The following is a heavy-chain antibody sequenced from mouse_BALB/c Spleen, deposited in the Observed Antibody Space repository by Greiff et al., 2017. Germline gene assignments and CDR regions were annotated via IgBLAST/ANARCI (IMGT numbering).Heavy chain of an antibody. J-gene: IGHJ4*01. CDR3: ARSGGGDY. CDR1: GFTFSSFG. D-gene: IGHD3-1*01. Sequence: EVQGVESGGGLVQPGGSRKLSCAASGFTFSSFGMHWVRQAPEKGLEWVAYISSGSSTIYYADTVKGRFTISRDNPKNTLFLQMTSLRSEDTAMYYCARSGGGDYWGQGTSVTVSS. V-gene: IGHV5-17*02. CDR2: ISSGSSTI.